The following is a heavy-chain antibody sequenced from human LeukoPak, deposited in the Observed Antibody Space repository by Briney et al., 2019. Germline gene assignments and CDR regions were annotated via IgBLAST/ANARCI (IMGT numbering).Heavy chain of an antibody. CDR3: AKVATIFSPADV. D-gene: IGHD3-9*01. J-gene: IGHJ6*02. V-gene: IGHV1-2*02. CDR1: GYTFTGYY. CDR2: INPNSGGT. Sequence: ASVTVSCKASGYTFTGYYMHWVRQAPGQGREWMGWINPNSGGTNYAQKFQGRVTITRDTTISTAYMELSRLRSDDTAVYYCAKVATIFSPADVWGQGTTVTVSS.